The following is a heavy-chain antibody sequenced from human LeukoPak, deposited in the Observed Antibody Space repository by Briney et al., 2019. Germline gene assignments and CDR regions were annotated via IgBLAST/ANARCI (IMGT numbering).Heavy chain of an antibody. Sequence: SETLSLTCTVPGGSISSYYWSWVRQPAGKGLEWIGRVYSSGSTNYNPSPKSRITMSVDTSKNQFSLKLSTVTAADTAVYYCARGRYNWNDALDYWGQGTLVTVSS. CDR3: ARGRYNWNDALDY. V-gene: IGHV4-4*07. CDR2: VYSSGST. CDR1: GGSISSYY. J-gene: IGHJ4*02. D-gene: IGHD1-1*01.